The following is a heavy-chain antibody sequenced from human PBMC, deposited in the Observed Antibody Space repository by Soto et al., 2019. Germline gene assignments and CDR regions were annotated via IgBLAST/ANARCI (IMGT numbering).Heavy chain of an antibody. V-gene: IGHV4-34*01. CDR3: ARLDDSSGWLDAFDI. Sequence: SETLSLTCAVYGGSFSGYYWSWIRQPQGKGLEWIGEINHSGSTNYNPSLKSRVTISVDTSKNQFSMKLSTVTAEDTAVYYCARLDDSSGWLDAFDIWGQGTMVTVSS. D-gene: IGHD6-19*01. CDR2: INHSGST. J-gene: IGHJ3*02. CDR1: GGSFSGYY.